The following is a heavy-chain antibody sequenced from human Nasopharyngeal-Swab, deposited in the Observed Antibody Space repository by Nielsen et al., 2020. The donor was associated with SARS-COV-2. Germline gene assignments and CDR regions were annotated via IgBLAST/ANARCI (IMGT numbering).Heavy chain of an antibody. J-gene: IGHJ4*02. CDR1: GGSISSYY. Sequence: SETLSLTCTVSGGSISSYYWSWIRQPPGKGLEWIGCVDSSGSTNYKPSLKSRVTISVDTSKNQFSLKLSSVTAADTAVYYCARGRIAARPDYFDYWGQGTLVTVSS. CDR2: VDSSGST. V-gene: IGHV4-59*13. CDR3: ARGRIAARPDYFDY. D-gene: IGHD6-6*01.